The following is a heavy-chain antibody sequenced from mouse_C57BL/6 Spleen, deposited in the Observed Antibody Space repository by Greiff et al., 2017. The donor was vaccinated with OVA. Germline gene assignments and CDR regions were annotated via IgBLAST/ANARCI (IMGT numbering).Heavy chain of an antibody. Sequence: VMLVESGPGLVQPSQSLSITCTVSGFSLTSYGVHWVRQSPGKGLEWLGVIWRGGSTDYNAAFMSRLSITKDNSKSQVFFKMNSLQADDTAIYYCAKDYYGSSSYFDVWGTGTTVTVSS. CDR2: IWRGGST. J-gene: IGHJ1*03. D-gene: IGHD1-1*01. V-gene: IGHV2-5*01. CDR3: AKDYYGSSSYFDV. CDR1: GFSLTSYG.